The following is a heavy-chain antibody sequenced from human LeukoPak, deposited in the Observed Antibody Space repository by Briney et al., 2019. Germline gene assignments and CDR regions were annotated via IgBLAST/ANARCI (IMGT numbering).Heavy chain of an antibody. CDR1: GFTFSSYA. Sequence: PGGSLRLSCAASGFTFSSYAMHWVRQAPGKGLEYVSAISSNGGSTYYANSVKGRFTISRDNSKNTLYLQMGSLRAEGMAVYYCARESSGWYRIQGQLDYWGQGTLVTVSS. V-gene: IGHV3-64*01. J-gene: IGHJ4*02. CDR3: ARESSGWYRIQGQLDY. D-gene: IGHD6-19*01. CDR2: ISSNGGST.